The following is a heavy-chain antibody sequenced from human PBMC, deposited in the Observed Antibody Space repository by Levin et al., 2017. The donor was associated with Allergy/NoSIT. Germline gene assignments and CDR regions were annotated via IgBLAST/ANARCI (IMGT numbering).Heavy chain of an antibody. CDR1: GYTFTSYG. CDR3: AKHYYGSGSPWGWGWFDP. Sequence: ASVKVSCKASGYTFTSYGISWGRQAPGQGLEWMGWISAYNGNTNYAQKLQGRVTMTTDTSTSTAYMELRSLRSDDTAVYYCAKHYYGSGSPWGWGWFDPWGQGTLVTVSS. CDR2: ISAYNGNT. V-gene: IGHV1-18*01. J-gene: IGHJ5*02. D-gene: IGHD3-10*01.